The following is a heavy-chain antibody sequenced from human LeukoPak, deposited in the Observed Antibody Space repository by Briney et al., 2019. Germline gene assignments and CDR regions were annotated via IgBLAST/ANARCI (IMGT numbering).Heavy chain of an antibody. CDR1: GLTFSSYS. CDR2: ISSSSSYI. Sequence: EPGGSLRLSCAASGLTFSSYSMNWVRQAPGKGLEWVSSISSSSSYIYYADSVKGRFTISRDNAKNSLYLQMNSLRAEDTAVYYCAKDKGATVDWFDPWGRGTLVTVSS. J-gene: IGHJ5*02. D-gene: IGHD1-26*01. V-gene: IGHV3-21*01. CDR3: AKDKGATVDWFDP.